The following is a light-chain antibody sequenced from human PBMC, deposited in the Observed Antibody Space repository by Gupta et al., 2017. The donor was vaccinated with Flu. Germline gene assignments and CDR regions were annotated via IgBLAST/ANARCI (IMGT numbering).Light chain of an antibody. Sequence: VLTQSPGTLSLSPWERASLSCRASQTVSSRYLAWYQQKFGQATRLLIQDTSSRATGIPDRFSGSGSGTDFTLTISRLEPEDFAVYFCKHYGTAPPVTLGGGTRVEIK. V-gene: IGKV3-20*01. CDR2: DTS. J-gene: IGKJ4*01. CDR1: QTVSSRY. CDR3: KHYGTAPPVT.